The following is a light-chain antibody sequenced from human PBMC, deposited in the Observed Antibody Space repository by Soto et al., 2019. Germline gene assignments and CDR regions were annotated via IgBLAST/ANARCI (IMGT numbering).Light chain of an antibody. J-gene: IGLJ3*02. CDR1: SSDVGGYNY. V-gene: IGLV2-11*01. CDR2: DVS. Sequence: QSVLTQPRSGSGSPGQSVTISCTGTSSDVGGYNYVSWYQQHPGKAPKLMIYDVSKRPSGVPDRFSGSKSGNTASLTISGLQAEDEADYYCCSYAGSYTGVFGGGTKLTVL. CDR3: CSYAGSYTGV.